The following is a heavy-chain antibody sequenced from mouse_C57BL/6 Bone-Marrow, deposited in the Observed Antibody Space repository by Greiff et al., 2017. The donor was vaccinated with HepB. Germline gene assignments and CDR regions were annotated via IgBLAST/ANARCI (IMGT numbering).Heavy chain of an antibody. CDR2: ILPGSGST. CDR1: GYTFTGYW. Sequence: QVQLQQSGAELMKPGASVKLSCKATGYTFTGYWIEWVKQRPGHGLEWIGEILPGSGSTNYNEKFKGKATFTADTYSNTAYMQLSSLTTEDSAIYYCARSHYYGSSYWYFDVWGTGTTVTVSS. D-gene: IGHD1-1*01. V-gene: IGHV1-9*01. J-gene: IGHJ1*03. CDR3: ARSHYYGSSYWYFDV.